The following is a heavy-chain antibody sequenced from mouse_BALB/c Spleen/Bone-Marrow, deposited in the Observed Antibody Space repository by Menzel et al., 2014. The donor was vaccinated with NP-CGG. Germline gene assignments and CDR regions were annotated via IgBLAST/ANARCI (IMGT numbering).Heavy chain of an antibody. J-gene: IGHJ1*01. CDR1: GYTFTDYA. CDR3: ARGKLITTVLATYWYFDV. V-gene: IGHV1S137*01. CDR2: ISTYYGDA. D-gene: IGHD1-1*01. Sequence: VQLQQSEAELVRPGVSVKISCKGSGYTFTDYAMHWVKQSHAKSLEWIGVISTYYGDASYNQKFRGKATMTVDKSSSTAYMELARLTSEDSAIYFCARGKLITTVLATYWYFDVWGAGTTVTVSS.